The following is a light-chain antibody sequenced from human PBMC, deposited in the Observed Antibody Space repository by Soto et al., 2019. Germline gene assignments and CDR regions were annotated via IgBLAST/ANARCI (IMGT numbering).Light chain of an antibody. Sequence: QSVLTQPASVSGSPGQSIAISCTGTSSDVGGYDFVSWYQQHPGKAPKLIITEVSDRPSGVSNRFSGSKSGNTASLTISGLQAEDEAHYYCCSYTSNSMFDVFGSGTKVTVL. CDR1: SSDVGGYDF. V-gene: IGLV2-14*01. CDR2: EVS. CDR3: CSYTSNSMFDV. J-gene: IGLJ1*01.